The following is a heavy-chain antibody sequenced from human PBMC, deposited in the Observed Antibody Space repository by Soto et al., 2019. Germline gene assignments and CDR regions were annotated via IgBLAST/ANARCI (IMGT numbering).Heavy chain of an antibody. CDR1: GYSFTSYD. V-gene: IGHV1-8*01. Sequence: ASVKVSCKASGYSFTSYDINWVRQATGQGLECMGWMNPNSGNTGYAHKFQGRVTMTRNTSMSTAYMERSSLRSEDTAVYYCARGQGLLLEWSRNWFDPWGQGTLVTVSS. D-gene: IGHD3-3*01. CDR3: ARGQGLLLEWSRNWFDP. J-gene: IGHJ5*02. CDR2: MNPNSGNT.